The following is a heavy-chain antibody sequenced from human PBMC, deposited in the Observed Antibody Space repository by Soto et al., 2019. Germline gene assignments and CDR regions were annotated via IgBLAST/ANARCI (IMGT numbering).Heavy chain of an antibody. CDR1: GFTFSSYA. CDR2: ISGSGGST. V-gene: IGHV3-23*01. D-gene: IGHD1-1*01. Sequence: GGSLRLSCAASGFTFSSYAMSWVRQAPGKGLEWVSAISGSGGSTYCADSVKGRFTISRDNSKNTLYLQMNSLRAEDTAVYYCAKDWYNWNDGGDYWGQGTLVTVSS. CDR3: AKDWYNWNDGGDY. J-gene: IGHJ4*02.